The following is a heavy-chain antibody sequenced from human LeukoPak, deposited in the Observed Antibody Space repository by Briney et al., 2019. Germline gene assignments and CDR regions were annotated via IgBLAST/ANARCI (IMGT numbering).Heavy chain of an antibody. D-gene: IGHD2-15*01. J-gene: IGHJ5*02. V-gene: IGHV1-69*05. CDR1: GGTFSSYA. Sequence: SVKVSCKASGGTFSSYAISWVRQAPGQGLEWMGGIIPIFGAANYAQKFQGRVTITTDESTSTAYMELSSLRSEDTAVYYCATSVGGIWSDNWFDPWGQGTLVTVSS. CDR3: ATSVGGIWSDNWFDP. CDR2: IIPIFGAA.